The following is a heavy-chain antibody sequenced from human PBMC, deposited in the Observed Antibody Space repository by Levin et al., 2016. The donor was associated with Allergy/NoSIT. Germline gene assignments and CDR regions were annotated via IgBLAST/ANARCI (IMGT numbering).Heavy chain of an antibody. CDR2: IKKDGTEE. D-gene: IGHD2-15*01. CDR3: GRYVGAYGMDV. Sequence: GGSLRLSCAASGFTFSSHWMNWVRQAPGKGLEWVANIKKDGTEEVYVDSVKGRFTISRDNARNLLYLQMNSLRAEDTALYYCGRYVGAYGMDVWGQGTMVTVSS. J-gene: IGHJ6*02. CDR1: GFTFSSHW. V-gene: IGHV3-7*03.